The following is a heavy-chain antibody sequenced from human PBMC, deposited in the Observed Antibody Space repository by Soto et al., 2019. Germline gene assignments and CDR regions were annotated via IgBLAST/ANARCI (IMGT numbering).Heavy chain of an antibody. J-gene: IGHJ6*02. V-gene: IGHV4-61*01. D-gene: IGHD3-10*01. CDR3: ARDRRGSADGFIYYYGMEV. CDR1: GESVGRGTNY. CDR2: IFAAASA. Sequence: QVQLQESGPGLMKPSGTLSLICSVSGESVGRGTNYWSWVRQAPGRGLEWIGYIFAAASAIYNPSFESRVSISLYAAKNQVSLKLNSVTAADTAIYYCARDRRGSADGFIYYYGMEVWGQGTSVTVSS.